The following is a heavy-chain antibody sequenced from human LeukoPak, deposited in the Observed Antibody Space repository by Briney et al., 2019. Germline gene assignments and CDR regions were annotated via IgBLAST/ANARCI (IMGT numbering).Heavy chain of an antibody. CDR2: IYPGDSDT. D-gene: IGHD6-13*01. V-gene: IGHV5-51*01. J-gene: IGHJ4*02. CDR3: ARLRGYSRWGFYLDY. CDR1: GYSFTSYW. Sequence: GESLKISCKGSGYSFTSYWIGWVRQMPGKGLEWMGIIYPGDSDTRYSTSFQGQVTISADKSISTAYLQWSSLKASDTPMYYCARLRGYSRWGFYLDYWGQGTLVTVCS.